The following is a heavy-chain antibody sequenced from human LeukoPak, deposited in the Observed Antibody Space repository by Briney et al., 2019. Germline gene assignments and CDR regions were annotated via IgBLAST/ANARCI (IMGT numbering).Heavy chain of an antibody. Sequence: GGSLRLSCEASGFTFSSYSMNWVRQAPGKGLEWISYISTSTTTIYYANSVKGRFTISRDNAKKSLYLQMNSLRVEDTGVYCCARLIAAAGIYYFDYWGQGTLVTVSS. CDR3: ARLIAAAGIYYFDY. CDR1: GFTFSSYS. CDR2: ISTSTTTI. V-gene: IGHV3-48*01. J-gene: IGHJ4*02. D-gene: IGHD6-13*01.